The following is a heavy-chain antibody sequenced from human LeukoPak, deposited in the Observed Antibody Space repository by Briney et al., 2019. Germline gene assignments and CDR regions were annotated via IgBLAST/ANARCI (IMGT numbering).Heavy chain of an antibody. CDR3: AKVIRSSGWYVDY. D-gene: IGHD6-19*01. CDR1: RFTFSSYA. J-gene: IGHJ4*02. Sequence: GGSLRLSCAASRFTFSSYAMSWVRQAPGKGLEWVSGISGSGNSAFYADSVKGRFTISRDNSKNTLYLQMTSLRAEDMAIYYCAKVIRSSGWYVDYWGQGTLVTVSS. V-gene: IGHV3-23*01. CDR2: ISGSGNSA.